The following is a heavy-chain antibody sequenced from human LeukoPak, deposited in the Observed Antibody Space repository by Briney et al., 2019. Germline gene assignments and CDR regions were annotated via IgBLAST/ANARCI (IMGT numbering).Heavy chain of an antibody. Sequence: ASVKVSCKASGYTFTSYYMHWVRQAPGQGLEWMGIINPSGGSTSYAQKFQGRVTMTRDTSTSAVYMELSSLRSEDTAVYYCARDLVAAAGTGYYFDYWGQGTLVTVSS. D-gene: IGHD6-13*01. CDR2: INPSGGST. CDR1: GYTFTSYY. V-gene: IGHV1-46*01. CDR3: ARDLVAAAGTGYYFDY. J-gene: IGHJ4*02.